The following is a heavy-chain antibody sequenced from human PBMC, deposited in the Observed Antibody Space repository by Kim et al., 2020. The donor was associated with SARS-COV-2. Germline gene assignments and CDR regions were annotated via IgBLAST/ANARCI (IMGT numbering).Heavy chain of an antibody. V-gene: IGHV1-69*13. D-gene: IGHD1-26*01. CDR1: GGTFSSYA. Sequence: SVKVSCKASGGTFSSYAISWVRQAPGQGLEWMGGIIPIFGTANYAQKFQGRVTITADESTSTAYMELSSLRSEDTAVYYCARDLDRGELLRGWFDPWGQGTLVTVSS. J-gene: IGHJ5*02. CDR3: ARDLDRGELLRGWFDP. CDR2: IIPIFGTA.